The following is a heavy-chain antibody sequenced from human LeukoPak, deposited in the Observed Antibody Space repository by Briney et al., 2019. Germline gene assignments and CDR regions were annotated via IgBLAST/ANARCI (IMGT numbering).Heavy chain of an antibody. V-gene: IGHV3-15*01. J-gene: IGHJ1*01. Sequence: GGSLRLSCAASGFTFSNAWMSWVRQAQGKGLEWVGRIKSKTDDGTTDYAAPVKGRFTISRDDSKNTLYLQMNSLKTEDTAVYYCTTVRYYGSGTYYNIHHWGQGTLVTVSS. D-gene: IGHD3-10*01. CDR2: IKSKTDDGTT. CDR1: GFTFSNAW. CDR3: TTVRYYGSGTYYNIHH.